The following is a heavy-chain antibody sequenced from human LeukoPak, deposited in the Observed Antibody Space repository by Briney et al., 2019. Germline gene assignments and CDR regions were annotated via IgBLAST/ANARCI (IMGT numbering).Heavy chain of an antibody. Sequence: SETLSLTCAVYGGSFSGYYWSWIRQPPGKGLEWIGEINHSGSTNYNPSLKSRVTISVDTSKNQFSLKLSSVTAADTAVYYCARSSSSGWYGGGFDYWGQGTLATVSS. D-gene: IGHD6-19*01. CDR1: GGSFSGYY. CDR3: ARSSSSGWYGGGFDY. V-gene: IGHV4-34*01. CDR2: INHSGST. J-gene: IGHJ4*02.